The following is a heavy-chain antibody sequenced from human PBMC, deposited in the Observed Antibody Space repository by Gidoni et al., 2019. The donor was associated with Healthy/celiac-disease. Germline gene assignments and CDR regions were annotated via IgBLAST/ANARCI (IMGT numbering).Heavy chain of an antibody. D-gene: IGHD1-26*01. Sequence: QVQLVEYGGGVVQPGRSLRLSCAASGFAFSRYGMHWVRQAPGKGLEWVAVIWYDGSNKYYADSVKGRFTISRDNSKNTLYLQMNSLRAEDTAVYYCATGPWGWELPADYWGQGTLVTVSS. CDR2: IWYDGSNK. CDR1: GFAFSRYG. CDR3: ATGPWGWELPADY. J-gene: IGHJ4*02. V-gene: IGHV3-33*01.